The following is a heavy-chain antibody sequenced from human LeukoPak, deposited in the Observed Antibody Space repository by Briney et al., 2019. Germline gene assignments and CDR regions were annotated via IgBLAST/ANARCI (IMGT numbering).Heavy chain of an antibody. CDR2: IYSDGST. V-gene: IGHV3-53*01. J-gene: IGHJ4*02. Sequence: GGSLRLSCAASGFSVRTNYMSWVRQAPGKGLEWVSVIYSDGSTKYADSVKARFTISRDNSKNTVYLQMKSLRVEDTAVYYCARGTLDNWGQGTLVTVSS. CDR1: GFSVRTNY. D-gene: IGHD3/OR15-3a*01. CDR3: ARGTLDN.